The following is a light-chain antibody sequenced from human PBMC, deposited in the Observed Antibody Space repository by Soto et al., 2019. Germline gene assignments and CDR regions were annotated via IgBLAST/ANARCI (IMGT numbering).Light chain of an antibody. CDR1: QSFSSTY. CDR3: QQYSTSPIT. Sequence: EIVLTHSPGARSLSPGERATPSCRASQSFSSTYLAWYQQKPGQAPRLLIYGASSRATGIPDRFSGGGSGTDFSLTITRLDPEDFAVYYCQQYSTSPITFGQGTRLEIK. V-gene: IGKV3-20*01. CDR2: GAS. J-gene: IGKJ5*01.